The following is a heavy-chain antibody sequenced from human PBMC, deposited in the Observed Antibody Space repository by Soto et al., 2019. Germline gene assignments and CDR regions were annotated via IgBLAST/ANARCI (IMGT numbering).Heavy chain of an antibody. J-gene: IGHJ4*02. CDR3: GREGGGIVGATPDY. CDR1: GYTFTSYG. Sequence: QVQLVQSGAEVKKPGASVKVSCKASGYTFTSYGISWVRQAPGQGLEWMGWISAYNGNTNYAQKLQGRVTMTTDTSTGKAYMELRSLGSDDTAVYCCGREGGGIVGATPDYWGQGTLVTGSS. CDR2: ISAYNGNT. D-gene: IGHD1-26*01. V-gene: IGHV1-18*01.